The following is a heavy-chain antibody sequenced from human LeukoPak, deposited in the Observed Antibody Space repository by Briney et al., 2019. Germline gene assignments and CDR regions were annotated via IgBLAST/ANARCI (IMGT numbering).Heavy chain of an antibody. D-gene: IGHD2-2*01. CDR1: GYTFTSHY. V-gene: IGHV1-46*01. CDR2: INPSGGST. CDR3: ARDEIYCSSTSCYHDLFDY. J-gene: IGHJ4*02. Sequence: ASVKVSCKASGYTFTSHYMHWVRQAPGQGLEWMGIINPSGGSTSYAQKFQGRVTMTRDTSTSTVYMELSSLRSEDTAVYYCARDEIYCSSTSCYHDLFDYWGQGTLVTVSS.